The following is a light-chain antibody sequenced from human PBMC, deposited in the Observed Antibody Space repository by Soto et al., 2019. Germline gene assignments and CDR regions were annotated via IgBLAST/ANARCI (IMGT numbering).Light chain of an antibody. CDR1: QSVAGY. CDR3: QQSRDWPLLT. CDR2: DAS. J-gene: IGKJ4*01. Sequence: EIVLTQSPATLSLSPGDRANLSCRASQSVAGYLAWYQQKTGQPPRLLIYDASNRATGIPVRFRGSGSGTDFTLPTTSIQHEDFAVYYCQQSRDWPLLTFGGGTRVEI. V-gene: IGKV3-11*01.